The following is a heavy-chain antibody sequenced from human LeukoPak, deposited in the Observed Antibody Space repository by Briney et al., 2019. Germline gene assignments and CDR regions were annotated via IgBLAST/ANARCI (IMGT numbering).Heavy chain of an antibody. J-gene: IGHJ4*02. CDR1: GYTFTGYY. CDR2: INPNSGGT. Sequence: EASVKVSCKASGYTFTGYYMHWVRQAPGQGLEWMGWINPNSGGTNYAQKFQGRVTMTRDTSISTAYMELSRLRSDDTAVYYCAREGAVDGAVAGTPKFDYWGQGTLVTVSS. V-gene: IGHV1-2*02. D-gene: IGHD6-19*01. CDR3: AREGAVDGAVAGTPKFDY.